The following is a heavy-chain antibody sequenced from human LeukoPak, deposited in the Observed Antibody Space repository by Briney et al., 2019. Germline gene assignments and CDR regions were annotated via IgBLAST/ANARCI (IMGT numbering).Heavy chain of an antibody. CDR2: ISAYNGNT. D-gene: IGHD3-22*01. CDR3: AREKTAYYYDSSGYYAVFYW. V-gene: IGHV1-18*01. J-gene: IGHJ4*02. CDR1: GYTFISYG. Sequence: ASVKVSCEASGYTFISYGISWVRQAPGQGLEWMGWISAYNGNTKYAQKLQGRVTMTTDTSTSTAYMELRSMRSDDTAVYYCAREKTAYYYDSSGYYAVFYWWGKGTLVTVSS.